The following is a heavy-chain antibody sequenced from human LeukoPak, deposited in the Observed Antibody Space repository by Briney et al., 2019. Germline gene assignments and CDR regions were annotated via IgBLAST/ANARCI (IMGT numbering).Heavy chain of an antibody. Sequence: GGSLRLSCAASGFTFSSYSMNWVRQAPGKGLEWVSYISSSSSTIYYADSVKGRFTISRDNAKNSLYLQMNSLRAEDTAVYYCARALGYRGVSSAFDIWGQGTMVTFSS. CDR1: GFTFSSYS. J-gene: IGHJ3*02. V-gene: IGHV3-48*01. CDR2: ISSSSSTI. CDR3: ARALGYRGVSSAFDI. D-gene: IGHD3-10*01.